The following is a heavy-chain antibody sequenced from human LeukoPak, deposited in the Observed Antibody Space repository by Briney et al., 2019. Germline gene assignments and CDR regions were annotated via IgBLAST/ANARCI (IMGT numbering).Heavy chain of an antibody. Sequence: SVKVSCKASGGTFSSYAISWVRQAPGQGFEWMGGIIPIFGTANYAQKFQGRVTITTDESTSTAYMELSSLRSEDTAVYYCARSYLYYDILTGYHPPQYFQHWGQGTLVTVSS. D-gene: IGHD3-9*01. J-gene: IGHJ1*01. CDR2: IIPIFGTA. CDR3: ARSYLYYDILTGYHPPQYFQH. CDR1: GGTFSSYA. V-gene: IGHV1-69*05.